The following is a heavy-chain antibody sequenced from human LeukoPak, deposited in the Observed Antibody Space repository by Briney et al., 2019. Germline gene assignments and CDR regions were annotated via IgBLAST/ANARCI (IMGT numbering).Heavy chain of an antibody. V-gene: IGHV4-4*07. Sequence: SETLSLTCTVSGGYTGSHYWSWIRQPAGKGLEWIGRISPSGTTHYNPSLGSRVTMSVDTSKNYFSLGLSSVTAADTAVYYCARDFYASGFYFWFDPWGQGILVTVSS. CDR3: ARDFYASGFYFWFDP. J-gene: IGHJ5*02. D-gene: IGHD2/OR15-2a*01. CDR1: GGYTGSHY. CDR2: ISPSGTT.